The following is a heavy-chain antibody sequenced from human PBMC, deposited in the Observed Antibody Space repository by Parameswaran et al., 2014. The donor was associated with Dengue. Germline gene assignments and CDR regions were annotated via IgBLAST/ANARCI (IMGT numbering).Heavy chain of an antibody. Sequence: WVRQAPGQGLEWMGVINPSGGSTSYAQKFQGRVTMTRDTSTSTVYMELSSLRSEDTAVYYCARGGYGDYVAGYWGQGTLVTVSS. D-gene: IGHD4-17*01. CDR2: INPSGGST. V-gene: IGHV1-46*01. CDR3: ARGGYGDYVAGY. J-gene: IGHJ4*02.